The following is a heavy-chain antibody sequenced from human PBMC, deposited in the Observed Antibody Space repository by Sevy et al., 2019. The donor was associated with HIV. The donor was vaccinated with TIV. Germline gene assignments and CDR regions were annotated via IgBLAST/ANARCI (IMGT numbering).Heavy chain of an antibody. CDR1: GFTFSNAW. V-gene: IGHV3-15*07. Sequence: GGSLRLSCAASGFTFSNAWMNWVRQAPGKGLEWVGRIKSKTDGGTTDYAAPVKGRFTISRDDSKNTLYLQMNSLKTEETAGDYCTTGRLSVGRGFDYWGQGTLVTVSS. CDR2: IKSKTDGGTT. CDR3: TTGRLSVGRGFDY. J-gene: IGHJ4*02. D-gene: IGHD3-10*01.